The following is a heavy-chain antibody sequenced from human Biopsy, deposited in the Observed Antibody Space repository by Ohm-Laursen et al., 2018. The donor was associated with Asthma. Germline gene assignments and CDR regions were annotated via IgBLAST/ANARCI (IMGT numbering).Heavy chain of an antibody. J-gene: IGHJ6*02. CDR1: SGSGGYMRSGNYY. V-gene: IGHV4-39*01. CDR2: IYYSGTT. Sequence: SDTLCLTCSLSSGSGGYMRSGNYYWGWIRQPLGKGLERIGCIYYSGTTYYNPSLESRLTVSANTSKNQFSLKLTSVTAADTAVYYCVRGSSSWHHGPFHYYYGLDIWGQGTTATVSS. D-gene: IGHD6-13*01. CDR3: VRGSSSWHHGPFHYYYGLDI.